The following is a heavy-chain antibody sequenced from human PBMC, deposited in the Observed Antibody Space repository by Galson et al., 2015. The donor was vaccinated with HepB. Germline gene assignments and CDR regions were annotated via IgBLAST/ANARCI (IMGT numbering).Heavy chain of an antibody. CDR2: IITRLDMP. J-gene: IGHJ6*02. Sequence: SVKVSCKASGDTFSSYPINWVRQAPGQGLEWMGRIITRLDMPTYAQKFQGRISITADKSTSTAYMELSSLRSEDAAVYYCARSTLLQARGLDSSYFALDVWGQGTTVTVSS. CDR3: ARSTLLQARGLDSSYFALDV. V-gene: IGHV1-69*02. D-gene: IGHD5-24*01. CDR1: GDTFSSYP.